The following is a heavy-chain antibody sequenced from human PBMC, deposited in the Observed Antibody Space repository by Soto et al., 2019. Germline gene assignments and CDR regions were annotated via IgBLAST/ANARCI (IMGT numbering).Heavy chain of an antibody. Sequence: LRLSCAASGFTFSSYSMNWVRQAPGKGLEWVSSISSSSSYIYYADSVKGRFTISRDNAKNSLYLQMNSLRAEDTAVYYCARAGTAHYYYYYGMDVWGQGTTVTVSS. D-gene: IGHD3-10*01. J-gene: IGHJ6*02. V-gene: IGHV3-21*01. CDR2: ISSSSSYI. CDR1: GFTFSSYS. CDR3: ARAGTAHYYYYYGMDV.